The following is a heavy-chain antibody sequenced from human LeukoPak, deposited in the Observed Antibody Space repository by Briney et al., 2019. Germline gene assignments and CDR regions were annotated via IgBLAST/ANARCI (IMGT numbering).Heavy chain of an antibody. J-gene: IGHJ4*02. V-gene: IGHV3-23*01. D-gene: IGHD3-10*01. Sequence: PGGSLRLSCAASGFTFSSYAMSWVRQAPGKGLEWVSAISGSGGSTYYADSVKGRFTISRDNSKNTLYLQMNSLRAEDTAVYYCAKEWIRSITISREARDYWGQGTLVTVSS. CDR2: ISGSGGST. CDR1: GFTFSSYA. CDR3: AKEWIRSITISREARDY.